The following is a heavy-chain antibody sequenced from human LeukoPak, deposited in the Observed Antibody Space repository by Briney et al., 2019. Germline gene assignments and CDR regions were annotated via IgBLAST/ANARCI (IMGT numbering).Heavy chain of an antibody. Sequence: SETLSLTCTVTGGSISSYYWSWIRQPPGKGLEWIGYIYYSGSTNYNPSLKSRVTISVDTSKNQLSLKLSSVTAADTAVYYCARFGGWFDPWGQGTLVTVSS. CDR1: GGSISSYY. CDR2: IYYSGST. CDR3: ARFGGWFDP. V-gene: IGHV4-59*08. J-gene: IGHJ5*02. D-gene: IGHD3-3*01.